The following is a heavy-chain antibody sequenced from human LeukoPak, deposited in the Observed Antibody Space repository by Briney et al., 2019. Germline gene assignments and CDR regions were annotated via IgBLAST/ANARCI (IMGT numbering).Heavy chain of an antibody. CDR3: AREGGSSGCDY. D-gene: IGHD6-19*01. Sequence: GASVKVSCKASGYTFTSYYMNWVRQAPGQGLEWMGIINPNGGSTSYAQKFQGRVTMTRDTSTSTVYMELSSLRSEDTAVYYCAREGGSSGCDYWGKGTLVTVST. V-gene: IGHV1-46*01. CDR1: GYTFTSYY. CDR2: INPNGGST. J-gene: IGHJ4*02.